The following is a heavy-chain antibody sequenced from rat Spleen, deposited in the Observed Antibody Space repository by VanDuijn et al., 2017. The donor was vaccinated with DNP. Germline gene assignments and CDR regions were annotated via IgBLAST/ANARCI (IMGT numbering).Heavy chain of an antibody. Sequence: QVQLTESGPGLVQPSETLSLTCTVSGFSLTGYSVYWVRQPSGKGLEWMGRMRYDGDTSYSSSLTSRLSISRDTSKNQVFLKMGGLQTDDTGTYYCTRALRGPFDYWGQGVMVTVSS. V-gene: IGHV2-8*01. CDR1: GFSLTGYS. D-gene: IGHD3-1*01. J-gene: IGHJ2*01. CDR2: MRYDGDT. CDR3: TRALRGPFDY.